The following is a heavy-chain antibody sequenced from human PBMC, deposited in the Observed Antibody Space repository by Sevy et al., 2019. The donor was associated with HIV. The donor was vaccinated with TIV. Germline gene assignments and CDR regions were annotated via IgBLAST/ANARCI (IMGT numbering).Heavy chain of an antibody. V-gene: IGHV4-31*03. CDR1: GGSISSGGYF. Sequence: SETLSLTCTVSGGSISSGGYFWSWIRQHPGKGLEWIGYIYYSGSTYYNPSLKSRVTISVDTSKNQFSLKLSSVTAAETAVYYWARGHYYDSSGYFDYWGQGTLVTVSS. D-gene: IGHD3-22*01. CDR3: ARGHYYDSSGYFDY. J-gene: IGHJ4*02. CDR2: IYYSGST.